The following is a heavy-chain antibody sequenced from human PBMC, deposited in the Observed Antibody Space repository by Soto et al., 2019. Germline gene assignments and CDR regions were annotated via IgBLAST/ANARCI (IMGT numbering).Heavy chain of an antibody. V-gene: IGHV1-69*01. D-gene: IGHD6-13*01. CDR3: ASGASRWDPYFFDS. CDR2: IIPYYNTL. Sequence: QAQVVQSGAEVRKPGSSVKLSCKASEGTFNSYAIAWVRQATGQGLEWMGGIIPYYNTLNYAQKFQDRVPITAVDSTNTVYLELSSLRSDETAVYFCASGASRWDPYFFDSWDQGTLVTVSS. CDR1: EGTFNSYA. J-gene: IGHJ4*02.